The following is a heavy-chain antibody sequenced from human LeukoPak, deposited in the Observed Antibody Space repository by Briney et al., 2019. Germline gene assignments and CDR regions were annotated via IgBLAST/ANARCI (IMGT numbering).Heavy chain of an antibody. V-gene: IGHV3-74*01. Sequence: PGGSLRLSCAASGFTFSSYWMHWVRQAPGKGLVWVSRINSDGSSTSYADSVKGRFTISRDNAKNTLYLQMNSLRAEETAVYYCARVERYSGYDRRTKIYYYYGMDVWGQGTTVTVSS. CDR3: ARVERYSGYDRRTKIYYYYGMDV. CDR2: INSDGSST. CDR1: GFTFSSYW. D-gene: IGHD5-12*01. J-gene: IGHJ6*02.